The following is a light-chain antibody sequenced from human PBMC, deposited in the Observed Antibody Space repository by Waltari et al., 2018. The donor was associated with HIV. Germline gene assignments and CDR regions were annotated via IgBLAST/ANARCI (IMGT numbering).Light chain of an antibody. CDR2: EDN. CDR3: QSYDSDSLV. Sequence: NFMLTQPHSVSASPGETVTISCTHSSGSVAANFVQWFQQRPGSSTPTVIYEDNERPSGVPAPCSGSIDISSSSSPFTAFRTSSGLKTEDEAVYYCQSYDSDSLVFGGGTRLTVL. J-gene: IGLJ3*02. V-gene: IGLV6-57*01. CDR1: SGSVAANF.